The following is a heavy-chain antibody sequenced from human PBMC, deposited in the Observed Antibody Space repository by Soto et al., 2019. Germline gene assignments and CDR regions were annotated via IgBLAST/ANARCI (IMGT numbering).Heavy chain of an antibody. Sequence: SETLSLTCAVYGVSFSGYYWSWIRQPPGKGLEWIGEINHSGSTNYNPSLKSRVTISVDTSKNQFSLKLSSVTAADTAVYYCARPTRQWLGLRYYYGMDVWGQGTTVTV. CDR1: GVSFSGYY. CDR2: INHSGST. V-gene: IGHV4-34*01. D-gene: IGHD6-19*01. CDR3: ARPTRQWLGLRYYYGMDV. J-gene: IGHJ6*02.